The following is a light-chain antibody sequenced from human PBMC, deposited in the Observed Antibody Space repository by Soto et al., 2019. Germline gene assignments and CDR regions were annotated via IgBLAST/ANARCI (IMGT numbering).Light chain of an antibody. Sequence: QSMLTQSPSASGTPGQRVTISCSGSSSNIGTNFVSWYQLLPGTAPKLLIYRGNRRPSGVPDRFSGSKSGTSASLAISGLRSEDEADYYCAAWDDSLSGPVFGGGTKLTVL. CDR3: AAWDDSLSGPV. CDR2: RGN. V-gene: IGLV1-47*01. J-gene: IGLJ3*02. CDR1: SSNIGTNF.